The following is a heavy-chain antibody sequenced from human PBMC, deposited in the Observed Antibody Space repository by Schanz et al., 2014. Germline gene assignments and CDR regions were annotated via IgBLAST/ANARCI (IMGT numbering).Heavy chain of an antibody. CDR3: ARIGGSVFDY. V-gene: IGHV3-23*04. CDR2: ISGRDGST. J-gene: IGHJ4*02. D-gene: IGHD3-10*01. CDR1: GFTLNNAW. Sequence: EVQLVESGGGLVKPGGSLRLSCATSGFTLNNAWMNWVRQAPGMGLEWVSAISGRDGSTYYADSVRGRFTISRDNSKNTLYLQMNSLRAEDTAVYYCARIGGSVFDYWAQGTLVTVSS.